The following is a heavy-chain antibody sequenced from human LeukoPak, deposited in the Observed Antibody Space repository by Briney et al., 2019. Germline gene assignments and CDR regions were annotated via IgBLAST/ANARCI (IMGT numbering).Heavy chain of an antibody. CDR2: ISYDGSYK. J-gene: IGHJ4*02. V-gene: IGHV3-30*04. CDR3: AKDRYSGLNTIDY. CDR1: GFTFSTYA. Sequence: GGSLRLSCSASGFTFSTYAMHWVRQTPGKGLEWVAVISYDGSYKFYADSVKGRFTISRDNSKSTLFLQMDSLRAEDTAVYYCAKDRYSGLNTIDYWGQGTLVTVSS. D-gene: IGHD6-13*01.